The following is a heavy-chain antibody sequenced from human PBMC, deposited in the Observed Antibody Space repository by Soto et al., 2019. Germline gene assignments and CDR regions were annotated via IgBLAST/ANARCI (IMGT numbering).Heavy chain of an antibody. CDR3: ARAQGFYYGMDV. CDR1: GFTFSSYA. J-gene: IGHJ6*02. Sequence: ESGGGVVQPGRSLRLSCAASGFTFSSYAMHWVRQAPGKGLEWVAVISYDGSNKYYADSVKGRFTISRDNSKNTLYLQMNSLRAEDTAVYYCARAQGFYYGMDVWGQGTTVTVSS. V-gene: IGHV3-30-3*01. CDR2: ISYDGSNK.